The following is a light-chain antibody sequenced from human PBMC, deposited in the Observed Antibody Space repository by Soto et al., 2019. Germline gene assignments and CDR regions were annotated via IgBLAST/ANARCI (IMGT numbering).Light chain of an antibody. Sequence: NFMLTQPHSLSESPGKTLTISCARSGGSIASGYVQWFQQRPGGAPTTVIYEDNQRPSGVPDRFSGSIDRSSNTASLTISGLKTEDEADYYCHSYDTRPVWVFGGGTQLTVL. V-gene: IGLV6-57*03. CDR2: EDN. CDR1: GGSIASGY. J-gene: IGLJ3*02. CDR3: HSYDTRPVWV.